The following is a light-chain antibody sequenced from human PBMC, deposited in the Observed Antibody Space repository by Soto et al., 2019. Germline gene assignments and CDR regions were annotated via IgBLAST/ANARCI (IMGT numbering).Light chain of an antibody. J-gene: IGKJ4*01. CDR2: GAS. CDR3: QQYNNWPPLT. CDR1: ESMSSN. V-gene: IGKV3D-15*01. Sequence: EVLMTQSPATLSVSPGERATLSCRASESMSSNLAWYQQKVGQAPRLLIYGASIRATGITARFSGSGSGTEFTLTISSLQSEDFAVYFCQQYNNWPPLTFGGGNKVEIK.